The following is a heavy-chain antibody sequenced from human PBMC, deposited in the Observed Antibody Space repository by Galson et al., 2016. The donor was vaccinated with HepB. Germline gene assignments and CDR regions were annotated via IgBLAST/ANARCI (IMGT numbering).Heavy chain of an antibody. D-gene: IGHD3-16*01. V-gene: IGHV4-39*01. CDR2: IHHTGST. Sequence: ETLSLTCTVSGDSIISTSYYWGVIRQPPGKGLEWIATIHHTGSTYYSPFLKSRLTISVDPSKNRFSLRLNTVTATDTAIYFCARQSIQWGYADYWDRGTLVTVSS. CDR3: ARQSIQWGYADY. J-gene: IGHJ4*02. CDR1: GDSIISTSYY.